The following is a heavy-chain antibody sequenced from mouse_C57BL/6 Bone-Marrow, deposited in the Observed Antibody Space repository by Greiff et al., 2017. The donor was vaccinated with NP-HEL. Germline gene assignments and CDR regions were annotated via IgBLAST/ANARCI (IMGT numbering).Heavy chain of an antibody. V-gene: IGHV1-26*01. CDR1: GYTFTDYY. Sequence: EVQLQQSGPELVKPGASVKISCKASGYTFTDYYMNWVKQSHGKSLEWIGDINPNNGGTSYNQKFKGKATLTVDKSSSTAYMELRSLTSEDSAVYYCARYGGVDYWGQGTTLTVSS. D-gene: IGHD1-1*01. CDR3: ARYGGVDY. J-gene: IGHJ2*01. CDR2: INPNNGGT.